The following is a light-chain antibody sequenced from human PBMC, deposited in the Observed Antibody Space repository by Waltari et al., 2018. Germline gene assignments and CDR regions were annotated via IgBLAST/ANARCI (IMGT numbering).Light chain of an antibody. J-gene: IGLJ2*01. CDR2: TNN. CDR3: AAWDDSLSGMV. Sequence: QSVLTQPPSAAGTPGQRVTISCSGSSPSIGSNYVYWYQQLPGTAPKPRIYTNNQRPSGVPDRFSDSKSGTSASLVISGLRSEDEADYYCAAWDDSLSGMVFGGGTKLTVL. V-gene: IGLV1-47*02. CDR1: SPSIGSNY.